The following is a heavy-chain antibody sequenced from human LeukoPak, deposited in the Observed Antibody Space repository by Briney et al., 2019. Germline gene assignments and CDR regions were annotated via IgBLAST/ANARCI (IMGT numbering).Heavy chain of an antibody. D-gene: IGHD3-3*01. J-gene: IGHJ4*02. CDR1: GYTFTSYY. CDR3: ARAWGIFGVVIIGYFDY. Sequence: GASVKVSCKASGYTFTSYYMHWVRQAPGQGLEWMGIINPSGGSTSYAQKFHGRVTMTRDTSTSTVYMELSSLRSEDTAVYYCARAWGIFGVVIIGYFDYWGQGTLVTVSS. V-gene: IGHV1-46*01. CDR2: INPSGGST.